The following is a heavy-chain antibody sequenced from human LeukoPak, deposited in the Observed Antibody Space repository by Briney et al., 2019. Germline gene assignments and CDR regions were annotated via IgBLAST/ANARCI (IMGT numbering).Heavy chain of an antibody. CDR3: ASQDIVVVPAAIPYYYYMDV. J-gene: IGHJ6*03. Sequence: SVKVSCKASGGTFSSYAISWVRQAPGQGLEWMGGIIPILGTANYAQKFQGRVTITTDESTSTAYMELSSLRSEDTAVYYCASQDIVVVPAAIPYYYYMDVWGKGATVTVSS. CDR2: IIPILGTA. V-gene: IGHV1-69*05. D-gene: IGHD2-2*02. CDR1: GGTFSSYA.